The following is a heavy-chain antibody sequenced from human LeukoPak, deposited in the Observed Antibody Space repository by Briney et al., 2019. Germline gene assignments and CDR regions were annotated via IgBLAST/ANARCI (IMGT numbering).Heavy chain of an antibody. CDR3: ARDSGSDFWSPTDAFDI. Sequence: PGGSPRLSCAASGFTFSSYWMHWVRQAPGKGLVWVSRINSDGSSTSYADSVKGRFTISRDNAKNTLYLQMNSLRAEDTAVYYCARDSGSDFWSPTDAFDIWGQGTMVTVSS. CDR1: GFTFSSYW. J-gene: IGHJ3*02. D-gene: IGHD3-3*01. CDR2: INSDGSST. V-gene: IGHV3-74*01.